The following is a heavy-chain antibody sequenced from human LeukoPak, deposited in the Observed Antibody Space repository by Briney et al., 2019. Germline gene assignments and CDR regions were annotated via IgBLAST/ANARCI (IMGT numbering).Heavy chain of an antibody. CDR3: ASFFLIGSGWTNAFDI. J-gene: IGHJ3*02. CDR2: IIPILGIA. Sequence: GASVKVSCKASGGTFSSYAISWVRQAPGQGLEWMGRIIPILGIANYAQKFQGRVTITADKSTSTAYMELSSLRSEDTAVYYCASFFLIGSGWTNAFDIWGQGTMVTVSS. D-gene: IGHD6-19*01. CDR1: GGTFSSYA. V-gene: IGHV1-69*04.